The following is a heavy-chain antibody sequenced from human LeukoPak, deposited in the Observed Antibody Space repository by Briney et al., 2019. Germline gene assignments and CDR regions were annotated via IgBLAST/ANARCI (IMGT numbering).Heavy chain of an antibody. D-gene: IGHD3-22*01. CDR3: AKGSDDTIAY. CDR1: GFTFSSYS. CDR2: ISSSSSTI. V-gene: IGHV3-48*01. Sequence: GGSLRLSCAASGFTFSSYSMNWVRQAPGKGLEWVSYISSSSSTIYYADSVKGRFTISRDNSKNTLYLQMNSLGTEDTAVYYCAKGSDDTIAYWGQGALVTVSS. J-gene: IGHJ4*02.